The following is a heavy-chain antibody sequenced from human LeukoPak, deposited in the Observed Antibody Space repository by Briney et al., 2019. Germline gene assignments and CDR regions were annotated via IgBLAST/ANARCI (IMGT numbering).Heavy chain of an antibody. J-gene: IGHJ5*02. Sequence: GGSLRLSCAASGFTFSSYAMSWVRQAPGKGLEWVSAISGSGGSTYYADSVKGRFTISRDNSKNTLYLQMNSLRAEDTAVYYCAKDRYYYGSGSFGEYNWFDPWGQGTLVTVSS. V-gene: IGHV3-23*01. CDR3: AKDRYYYGSGSFGEYNWFDP. CDR1: GFTFSSYA. CDR2: ISGSGGST. D-gene: IGHD3-10*01.